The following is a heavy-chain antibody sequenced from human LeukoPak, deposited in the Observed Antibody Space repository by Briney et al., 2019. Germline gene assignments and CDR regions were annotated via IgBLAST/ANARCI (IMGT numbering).Heavy chain of an antibody. CDR3: ARVEAVAGTDY. CDR1: GGSFSGYY. CDR2: INHSGST. Sequence: ETLSLTCAVYGGSFSGYYWSWIRQPPGKGLEWIGEINHSGSTNYNPSLKSRVTISVDTSKTQFSLKLSSVTAADTAVYYCARVEAVAGTDYWGQGTLVTVSS. D-gene: IGHD6-19*01. V-gene: IGHV4-34*01. J-gene: IGHJ4*02.